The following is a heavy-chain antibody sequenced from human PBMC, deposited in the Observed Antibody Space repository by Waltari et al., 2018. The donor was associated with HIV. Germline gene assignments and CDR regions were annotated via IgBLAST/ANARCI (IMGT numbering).Heavy chain of an antibody. CDR2: IYYRGST. V-gene: IGHV4-59*01. Sequence: QVQLQESGPGLVKPSETLSLTCTVSGASISSYYWSWIRQPPGRGLVWIGYIYYRGSTNYHPPLQSRVTISVDTSQNQFSLKLSSVTAADTAVYYCARTPIYYDQWGRRFDIWGQGTMVTVSS. J-gene: IGHJ3*02. CDR3: ARTPIYYDQWGRRFDI. D-gene: IGHD3-22*01. CDR1: GASISSYY.